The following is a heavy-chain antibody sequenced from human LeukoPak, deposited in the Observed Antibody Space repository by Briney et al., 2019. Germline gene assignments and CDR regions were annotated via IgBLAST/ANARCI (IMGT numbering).Heavy chain of an antibody. Sequence: ASVKVSCKASGYTFTSYDINWVRQAPGQGLEWMVWINPNSGGTNYAQKFQGRVTMTRDTSISTAYMELSRLRSDDTAVYYCARDQRGYSYGYHYYYMDVWGKGTTVTVSS. CDR2: INPNSGGT. CDR3: ARDQRGYSYGYHYYYMDV. CDR1: GYTFTSYD. V-gene: IGHV1-2*02. J-gene: IGHJ6*03. D-gene: IGHD5-18*01.